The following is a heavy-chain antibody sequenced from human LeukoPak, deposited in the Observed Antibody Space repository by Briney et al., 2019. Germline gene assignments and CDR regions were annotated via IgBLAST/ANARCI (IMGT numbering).Heavy chain of an antibody. V-gene: IGHV3-30-3*01. CDR2: ISYDGSNK. J-gene: IGHJ2*01. CDR3: ARPYCSSHSCYPWYLDL. D-gene: IGHD2-2*01. CDR1: GFTFSSYA. Sequence: PGRSLRLSCAASGFTFSSYAMHWVRQAPGKGLEWVAVISYDGSNKYYADSVKGRFTISRDNAKNTLFLQMDSLRVEDTAVYYCARPYCSSHSCYPWYLDLWGRGTLVTVSS.